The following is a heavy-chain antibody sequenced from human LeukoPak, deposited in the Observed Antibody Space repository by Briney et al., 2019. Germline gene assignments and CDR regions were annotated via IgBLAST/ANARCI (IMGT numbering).Heavy chain of an antibody. CDR2: ISYDGGYK. CDR1: GFTFSDYA. Sequence: GGSLRLSCAASGFTFSDYAMHWVRQAPGKGLEWVTVISYDGGYKYYADSLKGRFTISRDNSKNTLYLQMNSLRAEDTAVYYCARGPVGATWYFDYWGQGTLVTVSS. D-gene: IGHD1-26*01. CDR3: ARGPVGATWYFDY. J-gene: IGHJ4*02. V-gene: IGHV3-30-3*01.